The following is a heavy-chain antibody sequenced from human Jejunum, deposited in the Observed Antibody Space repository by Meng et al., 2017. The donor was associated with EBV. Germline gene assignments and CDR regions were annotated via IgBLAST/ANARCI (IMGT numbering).Heavy chain of an antibody. J-gene: IGHJ5*02. V-gene: IGHV4-34*01. Sequence: QVQLQQWGAGLLXXXXXLXLTXAXYGGFFSGYYWNWIRQTPGKGLEWIGEINHSGRTKYNPSLTSRVTISLDTSSNQFSLKLNSVTAADTALYYCARYGKCSGNSFYCFDPWGQGTLVTVSS. D-gene: IGHD4-23*01. CDR3: ARYGKCSGNSFYCFDP. CDR2: INHSGRT. CDR1: GGFFSGYY.